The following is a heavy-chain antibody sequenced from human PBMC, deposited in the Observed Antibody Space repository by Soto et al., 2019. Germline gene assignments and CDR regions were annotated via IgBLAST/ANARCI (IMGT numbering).Heavy chain of an antibody. CDR2: ISAYNGNT. CDR1: GYTFTSYG. CDR3: ARVHDSSGYYFDY. J-gene: IGHJ4*02. V-gene: IGHV1-18*01. Sequence: QVQLVQSGAEVKKPGASVKVSCKASGYTFTSYGISWVRQAPGQGLEWMGWISAYNGNTNYAQKLQGRVTMTTDTYTRTAYMELRSRRSDDTAVYYCARVHDSSGYYFDYWGQGTLVTVSS. D-gene: IGHD3-22*01.